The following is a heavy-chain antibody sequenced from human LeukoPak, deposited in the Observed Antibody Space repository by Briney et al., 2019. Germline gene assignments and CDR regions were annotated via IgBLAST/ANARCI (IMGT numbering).Heavy chain of an antibody. CDR3: AKQTAGPGSIAAAGSGSYYFDP. V-gene: IGHV3-21*04. CDR1: GFTFSTYS. J-gene: IGHJ5*02. CDR2: INSISSHI. D-gene: IGHD6-13*01. Sequence: GGSLRLSCAASGFTFSTYSMNWVRQAPGRGLEWVSSINSISSHIYYADSVKGRFTISRDNAKNSLYLQMNSLRAEDTAVYYCAKQTAGPGSIAAAGSGSYYFDPWGQGTLVTVSS.